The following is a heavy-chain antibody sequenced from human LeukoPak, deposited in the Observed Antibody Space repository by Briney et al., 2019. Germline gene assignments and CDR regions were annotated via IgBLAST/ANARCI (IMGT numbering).Heavy chain of an antibody. CDR1: GYTCTGYY. Sequence: ASVKVSCKASGYTCTGYYMHWVRQAPGQGLEWMGWINPNSGGTNYAQKFQGRVTMTRDTSISTAYMELSRLRSDDTAVYYCAREAGGSGSYYSTFGLDYWGQGTLVTVSS. V-gene: IGHV1-2*02. J-gene: IGHJ4*02. D-gene: IGHD3-10*01. CDR3: AREAGGSGSYYSTFGLDY. CDR2: INPNSGGT.